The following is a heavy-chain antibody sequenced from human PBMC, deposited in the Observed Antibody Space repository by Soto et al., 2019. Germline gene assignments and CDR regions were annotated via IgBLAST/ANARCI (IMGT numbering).Heavy chain of an antibody. Sequence: SETLSLTCTVSGGSVSSGSYYWSWIRQPPGKGLEWIGYIYYSGSTNYNPSLESRVTISVDTSKNQFSLKLSSVTAADTAVYYCARDTHYDFWSGFVRIFDYWGQGTLVTVSS. J-gene: IGHJ4*02. CDR2: IYYSGST. V-gene: IGHV4-61*01. CDR3: ARDTHYDFWSGFVRIFDY. D-gene: IGHD3-3*01. CDR1: GGSVSSGSYY.